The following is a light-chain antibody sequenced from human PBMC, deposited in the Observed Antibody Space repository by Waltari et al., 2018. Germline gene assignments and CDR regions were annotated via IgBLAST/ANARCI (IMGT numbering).Light chain of an antibody. CDR3: SSYTTGSTRYV. J-gene: IGLJ1*01. V-gene: IGLV2-14*03. CDR2: AVN. Sequence: QSALTQPASVSGSPGQSITISCTGTSSDIVAYNFVSWYQKHPGKAPKVMIYAVNKRPSGVFSRFSGSKSGNTASLTISGLQDEDEADYYCSSYTTGSTRYVFGSGTKVTVL. CDR1: SSDIVAYNF.